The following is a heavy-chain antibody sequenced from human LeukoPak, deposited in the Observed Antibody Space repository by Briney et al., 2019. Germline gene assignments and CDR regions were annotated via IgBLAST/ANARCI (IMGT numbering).Heavy chain of an antibody. Sequence: AGGSLRLSCEASGFTFKNYAMTWVRQAPGKGLEWISYVKGTGANTYYAASVKGRFSISRDNSKNTLYLMLNSLSAEDTALYYCGRDPNGDYLGAFDFRGQGTMVTVSS. J-gene: IGHJ3*01. V-gene: IGHV3-23*01. CDR3: GRDPNGDYLGAFDF. CDR1: GFTFKNYA. CDR2: VKGTGANT. D-gene: IGHD4-17*01.